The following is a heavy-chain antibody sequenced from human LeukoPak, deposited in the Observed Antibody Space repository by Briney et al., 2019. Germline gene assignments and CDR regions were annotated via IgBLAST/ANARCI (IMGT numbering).Heavy chain of an antibody. J-gene: IGHJ3*02. D-gene: IGHD4-17*01. CDR1: GFAFSSYW. CDR3: ARDGNYGDYPYAFDI. Sequence: GGSLRLSCAASGFAFSSYWMHWVRQAPGKGLEWVSYISSSSSTIYYADSVKGRFTISRDNAKNSLYLQMNSLRAEDTAVYYCARDGNYGDYPYAFDIWGQGTMVSVSS. V-gene: IGHV3-48*01. CDR2: ISSSSSTI.